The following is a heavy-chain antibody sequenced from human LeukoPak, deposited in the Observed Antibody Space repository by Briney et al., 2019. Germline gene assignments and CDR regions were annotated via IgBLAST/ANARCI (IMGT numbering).Heavy chain of an antibody. J-gene: IGHJ6*03. Sequence: SETLSLTCTVSGGSIKSYYWSWIRQSPGKGLEWIGYIYSGSTNYNPSLKSRVTISIDTSKNQFSLKLSSVTAADTAVYYCARSPGWYYYYYYMDVWGKGTTVTISS. CDR2: IYSGST. D-gene: IGHD3-9*01. V-gene: IGHV4-59*01. CDR1: GGSIKSYY. CDR3: ARSPGWYYYYYYMDV.